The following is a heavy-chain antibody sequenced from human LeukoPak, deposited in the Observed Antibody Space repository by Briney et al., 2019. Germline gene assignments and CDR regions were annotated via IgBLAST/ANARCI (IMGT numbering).Heavy chain of an antibody. Sequence: HGESLKTSCKASGYSSTSYWIGWLRRMPAKGLVGLGFFYPGDSDTSYSPSFKGQVAISADKSISTAFLQRSSLKASDTALYYCARRGGIVGATGAFDVWGQGTMVTVSS. CDR3: ARRGGIVGATGAFDV. CDR2: FYPGDSDT. V-gene: IGHV5-51*01. CDR1: GYSSTSYW. J-gene: IGHJ3*01. D-gene: IGHD1-26*01.